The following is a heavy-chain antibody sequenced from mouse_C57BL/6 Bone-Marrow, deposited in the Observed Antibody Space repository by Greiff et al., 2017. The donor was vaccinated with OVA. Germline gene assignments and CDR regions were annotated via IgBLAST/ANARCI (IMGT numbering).Heavy chain of an antibody. CDR1: GYTFTSYW. V-gene: IGHV1-55*01. CDR3: ARDYYDYDDYYAMDY. D-gene: IGHD2-4*01. CDR2: IYPGSGST. J-gene: IGHJ4*01. Sequence: VQLQQPGAELVKPGASVKMSCKASGYTFTSYWITWVKQRPGQGLEWIGDIYPGSGSTNYNEKFKSKATLTVDTSSSTAYMQLSSLTSEDSAVYYCARDYYDYDDYYAMDYWGQGTSVTVSS.